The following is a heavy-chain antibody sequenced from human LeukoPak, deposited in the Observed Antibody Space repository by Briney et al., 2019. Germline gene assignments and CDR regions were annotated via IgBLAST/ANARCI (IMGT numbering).Heavy chain of an antibody. D-gene: IGHD4-17*01. CDR2: IYNSGYT. CDR1: GGSITRGYY. Sequence: SQTLSLTCTVSGGSITRGYYWSWLRQHPGKGLEWIGYIYNSGYTYYNPSLESRLTISLDTSENQFSLTLTSVTVADTAVYYCAREAGTTVTFDSWGQGTLVTVSS. CDR3: AREAGTTVTFDS. V-gene: IGHV4-31*03. J-gene: IGHJ4*02.